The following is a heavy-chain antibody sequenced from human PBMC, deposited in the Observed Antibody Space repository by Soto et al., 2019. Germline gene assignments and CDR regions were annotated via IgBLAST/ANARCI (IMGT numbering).Heavy chain of an antibody. D-gene: IGHD1-26*01. J-gene: IGHJ4*02. Sequence: EVQLVESGGGLVKPGGSLRLSCAASGFTFSSYSMNWVRQPPGKGLECVSSISSSSSYIYYADSVKGRFTISRDNAKNSLYLQMNSLRAEDTAVYYCARGGMVVATDFWGQGTLVTVSS. CDR2: ISSSSSYI. V-gene: IGHV3-21*01. CDR1: GFTFSSYS. CDR3: ARGGMVVATDF.